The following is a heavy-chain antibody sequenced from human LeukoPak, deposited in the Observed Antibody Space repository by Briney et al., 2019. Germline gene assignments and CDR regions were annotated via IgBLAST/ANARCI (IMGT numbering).Heavy chain of an antibody. D-gene: IGHD6-13*01. V-gene: IGHV1-2*02. CDR2: IDPNSGGT. CDR3: ATPSSSSWYGFDP. Sequence: ASVKVSSKPSGYTFIGYYIHCVPDALGQGLEGMAWIDPNSGGTNYAQKFQGRVTMTRDTSISTAYMELSRLTSADTAVYRCATPSSSSWYGFDPWGQGTLVTVSS. J-gene: IGHJ5*02. CDR1: GYTFIGYY.